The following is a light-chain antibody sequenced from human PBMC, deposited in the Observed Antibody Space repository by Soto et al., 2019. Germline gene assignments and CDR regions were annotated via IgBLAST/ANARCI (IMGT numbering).Light chain of an antibody. J-gene: IGLJ3*02. Sequence: QSVLTQPPSASGTPGQRVTISCSGSRSNIESHTVYWYQQLPGTTPKLLIYNNNQRPSGVPDRFSGSKSGTSASLAISGLQSEDEADYYCAVWDDSLNGWVFGGGTKLTVL. CDR2: NNN. V-gene: IGLV1-44*01. CDR1: RSNIESHT. CDR3: AVWDDSLNGWV.